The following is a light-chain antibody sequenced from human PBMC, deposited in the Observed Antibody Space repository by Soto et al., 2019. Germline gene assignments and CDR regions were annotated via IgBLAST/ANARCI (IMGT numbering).Light chain of an antibody. Sequence: QSVLTQPASLSGSPGQSITISCTGTISDVGASDFVSWYQQHPDKAPKLMIYDVSNRPSGISNRFSGSKSGNTASLTISRLRTEDEADYYSASYTTRTTPYVFGTGTKVTVL. CDR3: ASYTTRTTPYV. J-gene: IGLJ1*01. CDR2: DVS. CDR1: ISDVGASDF. V-gene: IGLV2-14*03.